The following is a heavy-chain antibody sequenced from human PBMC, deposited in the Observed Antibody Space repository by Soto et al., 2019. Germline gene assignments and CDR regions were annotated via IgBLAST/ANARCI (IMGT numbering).Heavy chain of an antibody. CDR3: ARDGPYYDASRMDV. Sequence: EVQLVESGGGLVQPGGSLRLSCVASGIPVSSNYMTWVRQAPGKGLEWVSVLHSGGDTYYANSVKGRFTISRHDSTNTMFLQMNSRTAEDTAVYYCARDGPYYDASRMDVWGQGTTVTVSS. D-gene: IGHD3-3*01. CDR1: GIPVSSNY. CDR2: LHSGGDT. J-gene: IGHJ6*02. V-gene: IGHV3-53*04.